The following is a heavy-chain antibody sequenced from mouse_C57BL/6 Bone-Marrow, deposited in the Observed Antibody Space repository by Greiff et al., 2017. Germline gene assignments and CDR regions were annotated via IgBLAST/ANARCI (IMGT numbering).Heavy chain of an antibody. V-gene: IGHV1-82*01. D-gene: IGHD1-1*02. Sequence: VQLQQSGPELVKPGASVKISCKASGYAFSSSWLNWVKQRPGKGLEWIGRIYPGDGDTNYNGKFKGKATLTADKSSSTAYMQLSSLTSEDSAVYFCARLVLDYWGQGTTLTVSS. CDR2: IYPGDGDT. CDR3: ARLVLDY. CDR1: GYAFSSSW. J-gene: IGHJ2*01.